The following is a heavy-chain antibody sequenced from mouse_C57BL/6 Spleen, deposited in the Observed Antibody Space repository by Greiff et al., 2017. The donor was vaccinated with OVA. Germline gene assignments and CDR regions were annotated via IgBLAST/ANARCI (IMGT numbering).Heavy chain of an antibody. J-gene: IGHJ3*01. V-gene: IGHV1-26*01. CDR1: GYTFTDYY. D-gene: IGHD2-4*01. CDR3: ARSYDYDVEGKGAWFAY. CDR2: INPNNGGT. Sequence: EVKLQQSGPELVKPGASVKISCKASGYTFTDYYMNWVKQSHGKSLEWIGDINPNNGGTSYNQKFKGKATLTVDKSSSTAYMELRSLTSEDSAVYYCARSYDYDVEGKGAWFAYWGQGTLVTVSA.